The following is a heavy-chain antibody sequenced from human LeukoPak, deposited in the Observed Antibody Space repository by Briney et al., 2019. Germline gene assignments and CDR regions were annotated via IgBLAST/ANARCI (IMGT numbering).Heavy chain of an antibody. D-gene: IGHD2-2*01. CDR1: GFTFSTHW. V-gene: IGHV3-7*01. CDR3: VRDQGYCTSASCRGDAFDV. Sequence: GGSLRLSCAASGFTFSTHWMSWVRQAPGKGLEWVAKIKEDGSEKYYVDSVKGRFTISRDNAKNSLSLRMHSLRDEDTAVYYCVRDQGYCTSASCRGDAFDVWGQGSMVSVSS. CDR2: IKEDGSEK. J-gene: IGHJ3*01.